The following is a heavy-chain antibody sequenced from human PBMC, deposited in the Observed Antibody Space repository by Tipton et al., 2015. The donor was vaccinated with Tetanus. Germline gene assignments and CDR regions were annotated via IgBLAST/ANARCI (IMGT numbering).Heavy chain of an antibody. Sequence: QVQLVQSGAEVKKPGASVKVPCKASGYTFLNYGITWVRQAPGQGLEWMGWISAYNGNTNYAQKFQGRVTMTADTSTTTAYMELRSLRSDDTAVYYCARDRCSDVTCYFEMGGWGQGTLVTVSS. CDR2: ISAYNGNT. V-gene: IGHV1-18*01. J-gene: IGHJ4*02. D-gene: IGHD2-15*01. CDR1: GYTFLNYG. CDR3: ARDRCSDVTCYFEMGG.